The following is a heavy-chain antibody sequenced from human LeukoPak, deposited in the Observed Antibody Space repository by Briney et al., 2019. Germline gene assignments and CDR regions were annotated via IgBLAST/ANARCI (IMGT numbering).Heavy chain of an antibody. CDR3: ARDFQIAAAGTLFDY. CDR1: GGSISSSTYH. Sequence: PSETLSLTCTVSGGSISSSTYHWGWIRQPPGKGLEWIGSIYYSGSTYYNPSLKSRVTISVDTSKNQFSLKLSSVTAADTAVYYCARDFQIAAAGTLFDYWGQGTLVTVSS. J-gene: IGHJ4*02. D-gene: IGHD6-13*01. CDR2: IYYSGST. V-gene: IGHV4-39*07.